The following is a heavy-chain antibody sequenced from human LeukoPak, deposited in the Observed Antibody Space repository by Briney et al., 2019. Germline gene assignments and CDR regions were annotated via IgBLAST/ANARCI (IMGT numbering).Heavy chain of an antibody. Sequence: GGSLRLSCAASGFPFSSYAMTWVRQAPGKGLEWVSSISTTSSNIYYADLVKGRFTISRDNAKNSLYLQMNSLRAEDTAVYYCATEFLGAVAETGDYWGQGTLVTVSS. CDR3: ATEFLGAVAETGDY. CDR1: GFPFSSYA. D-gene: IGHD6-19*01. CDR2: ISTTSSNI. J-gene: IGHJ4*02. V-gene: IGHV3-21*01.